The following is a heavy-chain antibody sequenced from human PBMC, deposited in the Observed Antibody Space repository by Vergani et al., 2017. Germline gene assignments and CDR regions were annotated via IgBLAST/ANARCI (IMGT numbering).Heavy chain of an antibody. V-gene: IGHV5-51*01. CDR2: IYAGNSDT. J-gene: IGHJ3*01. CDR1: GYTFSEYW. D-gene: IGHD3-10*01. Sequence: EVQLVQSGTEVKKPGESLKISCKGSGYTFSEYWIAWVRHMPGKGLEWMGIIYAGNSDTKYNPSFEGRVTTSVDRSTNTAYLQWRSLEASDTAIYFCARRHGSGSYLEFWGQGTNITVSS. CDR3: ARRHGSGSYLEF.